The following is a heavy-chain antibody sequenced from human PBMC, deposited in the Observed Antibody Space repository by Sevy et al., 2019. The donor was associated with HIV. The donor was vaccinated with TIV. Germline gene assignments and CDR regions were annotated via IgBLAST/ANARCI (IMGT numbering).Heavy chain of an antibody. CDR2: ISGDGGST. D-gene: IGHD3-22*01. CDR3: ANDSGSSAQILVALRY. V-gene: IGHV3-23*01. CDR1: GVTFSSYA. Sequence: GGSLRLSCADSGVTFSSYAMSWVRQAPGKGLEWVSTISGDGGSTYYAGAGKGRFTISRDNSKKMVYLQMNSLRAEDTAVYYCANDSGSSAQILVALRYWGQGPLVTVSS. J-gene: IGHJ4*02.